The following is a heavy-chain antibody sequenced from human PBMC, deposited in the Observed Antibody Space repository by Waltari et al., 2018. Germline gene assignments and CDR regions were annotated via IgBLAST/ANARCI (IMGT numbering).Heavy chain of an antibody. CDR1: GSAFSTYS. CDR3: AKEERWGAAYYFDY. J-gene: IGHJ4*02. Sequence: QVQLVESGGGVVQPGRSLRLSCAASGSAFSTYSMHWVRQAPGKGLEWVAVISYDGSNKYYADSVKDRFTISRDNSKNTLYLQMSSQRSEDTAVYYCAKEERWGAAYYFDYWGQGTLVTVSS. V-gene: IGHV3-30*15. CDR2: ISYDGSNK. D-gene: IGHD7-27*01.